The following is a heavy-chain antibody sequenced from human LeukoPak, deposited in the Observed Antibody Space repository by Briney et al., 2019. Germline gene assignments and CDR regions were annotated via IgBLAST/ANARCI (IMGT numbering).Heavy chain of an antibody. CDR2: IYTSGNT. J-gene: IGHJ3*02. CDR1: EFTVGSNC. D-gene: IGHD2-15*01. V-gene: IGHV3-66*03. Sequence: GGSLRLSCAASEFTVGSNCMSWVRQAPGKGLEWVSVIYTSGNTYSADSVKGRFTISRDNSKNTLYLQMNSLRLEDTAVYFCARVGIVVTPGVNAFDIWGQGTMVTVSS. CDR3: ARVGIVVTPGVNAFDI.